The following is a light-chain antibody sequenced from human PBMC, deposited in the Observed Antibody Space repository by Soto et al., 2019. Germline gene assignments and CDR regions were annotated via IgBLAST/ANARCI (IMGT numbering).Light chain of an antibody. CDR2: GAS. Sequence: EIVMTQSPATLSVSPGERATLSCKASQSARSSLGWYQQKPGQAPRLLIFGASYRATGIPARFSGSGSGTEFNLTISSLQSEDFAVYFCQQYDDWLRLTFGGGTKVDIK. V-gene: IGKV3D-15*01. J-gene: IGKJ4*01. CDR3: QQYDDWLRLT. CDR1: QSARSS.